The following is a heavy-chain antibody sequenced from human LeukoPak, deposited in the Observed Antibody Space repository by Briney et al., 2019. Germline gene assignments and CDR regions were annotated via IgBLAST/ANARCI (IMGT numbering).Heavy chain of an antibody. V-gene: IGHV1-18*01. Sequence: GASVTVSCKPSGYRFITFGINWVRQAPGQGLEWMGWINPYNGNRYYAKKFQDRFNMTTDTSTSTVYLELQTLTSDDTAIYYCARFQASEFRGFDHWGQGTLITVSS. CDR2: INPYNGNR. CDR3: ARFQASEFRGFDH. CDR1: GYRFITFG. J-gene: IGHJ4*02. D-gene: IGHD3-10*01.